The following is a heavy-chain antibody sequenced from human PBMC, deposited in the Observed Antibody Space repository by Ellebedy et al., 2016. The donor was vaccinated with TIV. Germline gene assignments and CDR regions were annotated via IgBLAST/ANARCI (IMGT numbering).Heavy chain of an antibody. Sequence: ASVKVSCXASGYIFTSYGDTWVRQAPGQGLEWMGWISTYTGETKYAQRFQGRLTLTTDTSTTTAYMELRSLISDDTAVYYCARVKWSSGKASWFDPWGQGTLVTVSS. D-gene: IGHD1-26*01. CDR3: ARVKWSSGKASWFDP. CDR2: ISTYTGET. J-gene: IGHJ5*02. V-gene: IGHV1-18*04. CDR1: GYIFTSYG.